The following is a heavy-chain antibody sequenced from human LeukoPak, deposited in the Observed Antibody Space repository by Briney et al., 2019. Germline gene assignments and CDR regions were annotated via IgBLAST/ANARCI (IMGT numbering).Heavy chain of an antibody. CDR2: IKQDGSEK. CDR3: ARGGTSYYYYGMDV. J-gene: IGHJ6*02. CDR1: GFTFTSQW. D-gene: IGHD2-2*01. Sequence: GSLRLSCAASGFTFTSQWMSWVRQAPGKGLEWVANIKQDGSEKYYVDSVKGRFTISRDNAKHSLFLQTNSLRAEDTAVYYCARGGTSYYYYGMDVWGQGTTVTVSS. V-gene: IGHV3-7*01.